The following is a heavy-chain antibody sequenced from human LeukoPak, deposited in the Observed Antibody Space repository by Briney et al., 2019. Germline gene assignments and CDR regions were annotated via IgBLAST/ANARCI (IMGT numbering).Heavy chain of an antibody. CDR2: MDHSGSA. CDR3: ARLGEYCSGGRCLTFDY. J-gene: IGHJ4*02. V-gene: IGHV4-30-2*01. D-gene: IGHD2-15*01. CDR1: GASISSGGFY. Sequence: SETLSLTCTVYGASISSGGFYWSWIRQPPGKGLEWIGYMDHSGSANYNPSLKSRLTMSLDRSKNQFSLNLSSLSVADTAVYHCARLGEYCSGGRCLTFDYWGQGTLVIVSS.